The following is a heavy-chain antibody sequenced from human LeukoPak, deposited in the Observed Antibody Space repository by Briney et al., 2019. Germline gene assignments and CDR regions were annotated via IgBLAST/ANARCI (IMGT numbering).Heavy chain of an antibody. CDR2: IYYSGST. Sequence: SETLSLTCTVSGGSISSSSYYWGWIRQPPGKGLGWIGSIYYSGSTYYNPSLKSRVTISVDTSKNQFSLKLSSVTAADTAVYYCASLLYGSGSYQYYFDYWGQGTLVTVSS. D-gene: IGHD3-10*01. J-gene: IGHJ4*02. CDR3: ASLLYGSGSYQYYFDY. V-gene: IGHV4-39*01. CDR1: GGSISSSSYY.